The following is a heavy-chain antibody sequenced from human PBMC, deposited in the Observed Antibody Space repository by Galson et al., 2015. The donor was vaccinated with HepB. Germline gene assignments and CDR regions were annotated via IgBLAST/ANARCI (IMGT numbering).Heavy chain of an antibody. Sequence: SVKVSCKASGYTLTGYYMHWVRQAPGQGLEWMGWINPNSGGTNYAQKFQGRVTMTRDTSISTAYMELSRLRSDDTAVYYCARDYDDSSGFWFDHWGQGTLFTVSS. D-gene: IGHD3-22*01. CDR2: INPNSGGT. CDR3: ARDYDDSSGFWFDH. CDR1: GYTLTGYY. J-gene: IGHJ5*02. V-gene: IGHV1-2*02.